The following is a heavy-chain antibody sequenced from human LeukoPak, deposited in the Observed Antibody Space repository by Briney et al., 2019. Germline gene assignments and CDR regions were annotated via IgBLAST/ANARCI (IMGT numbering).Heavy chain of an antibody. CDR1: GFTFSSYA. Sequence: GGSLRLSCAASGFTFSSYAMRWVRQAPGKGLEWVSAISGSGGSTYYADSVKGRFTISRDNSKNTLYLQMNSLRAEDTAVYYCAKDPKSRYCSSTSCYLDYWGQGTLVTVSS. V-gene: IGHV3-23*01. CDR3: AKDPKSRYCSSTSCYLDY. D-gene: IGHD2-2*01. CDR2: ISGSGGST. J-gene: IGHJ4*02.